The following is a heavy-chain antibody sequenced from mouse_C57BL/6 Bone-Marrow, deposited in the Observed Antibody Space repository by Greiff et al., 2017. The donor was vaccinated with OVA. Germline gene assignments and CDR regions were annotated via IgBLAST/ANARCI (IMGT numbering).Heavy chain of an antibody. CDR1: GFSFTSYG. CDR3: ARNYYGHWDYFDY. V-gene: IGHV2-2*01. D-gene: IGHD2-1*01. Sequence: QVQLQQSGPGLVQPSQCLSITCTASGFSFTSYGVHWVRQSPGKGLEWLGVIWSGGSTDYTAAFISRMSISKDNSKSQVFFKMNSLQADNTAIYYCARNYYGHWDYFDYWGQGTTLTVSS. J-gene: IGHJ2*01. CDR2: IWSGGST.